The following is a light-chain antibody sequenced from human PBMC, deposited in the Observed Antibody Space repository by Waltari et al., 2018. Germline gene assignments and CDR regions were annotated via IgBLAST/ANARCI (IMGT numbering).Light chain of an antibody. CDR2: WAS. CDR3: QQYYSTPKYT. V-gene: IGKV4-1*01. Sequence: DIVMTQSPDSLAVSLGERATINCKSSQSVLYSSNNKNYLAWYQQKPGQPPKLVIYWASTRESGVPDRFSGSGSGTDFTLTISSLQAEEVAVYYCQQYYSTPKYTFGQGTKLEIK. J-gene: IGKJ2*01. CDR1: QSVLYSSNNKNY.